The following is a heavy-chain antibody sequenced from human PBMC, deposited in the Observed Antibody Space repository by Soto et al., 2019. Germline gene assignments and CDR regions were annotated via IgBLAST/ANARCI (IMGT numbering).Heavy chain of an antibody. D-gene: IGHD7-27*01. V-gene: IGHV6-1*01. CDR3: ARVPHWGSEDTFDI. Sequence: SQTLSLTCAISGDSVSSNSAAWNWIRQSPSRGLEWLGRTYYRSKWYNDYAVSVKRRIIINPDTSKNQFSLQLNSVTPEDTAVYYCARVPHWGSEDTFDIWGQGTMVTVSS. CDR1: GDSVSSNSAA. J-gene: IGHJ3*02. CDR2: TYYRSKWYN.